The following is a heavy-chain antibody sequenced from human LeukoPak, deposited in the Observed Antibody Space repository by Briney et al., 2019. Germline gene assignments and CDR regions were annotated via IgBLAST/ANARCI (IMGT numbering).Heavy chain of an antibody. Sequence: SETLSLTCTVSGGSISSGDFYWSWIRQPPGKGLEWIGEINHSGSTNYNPSLKSRVTISVDTSKNQFSLKLSSVTAADTAVYYCARANGDYFYYYGMDVWGQGTTVTVSS. CDR1: GGSISSGDFY. J-gene: IGHJ6*02. V-gene: IGHV4-39*07. CDR3: ARANGDYFYYYGMDV. CDR2: INHSGST. D-gene: IGHD4-17*01.